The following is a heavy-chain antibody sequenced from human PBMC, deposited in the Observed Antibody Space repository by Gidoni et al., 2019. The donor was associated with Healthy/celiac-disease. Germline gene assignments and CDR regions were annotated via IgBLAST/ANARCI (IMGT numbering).Heavy chain of an antibody. CDR3: AREMTGTTAGYFDL. J-gene: IGHJ2*01. CDR1: GFTFSSYG. D-gene: IGHD1-7*01. V-gene: IGHV3-33*01. CDR2: IWYDGSNK. Sequence: QVQLVESGGGVVQPGRSLRLSCAASGFTFSSYGMHWVRQAPGKGLEWVAVIWYDGSNKYYADSVKGRFTISRDNSKNTLYLQMNSLRAEDTAVYYCAREMTGTTAGYFDLWGRGTLVTVSS.